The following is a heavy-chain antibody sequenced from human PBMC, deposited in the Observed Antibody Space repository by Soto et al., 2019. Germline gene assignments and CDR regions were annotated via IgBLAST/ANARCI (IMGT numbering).Heavy chain of an antibody. V-gene: IGHV3-23*01. CDR2: IDKNGAAT. Sequence: EVQLLESGGGLVQPGGSLRLSCAASGFTLSSHAMTWVRQAPSKGLEWVSSIDKNGAATYYADSVKGRFTISRDTAKNTLLLQMNSLIAEDTALYYCAKELRPNDYWGQGTLVTVSS. D-gene: IGHD4-17*01. CDR1: GFTLSSHA. J-gene: IGHJ4*02. CDR3: AKELRPNDY.